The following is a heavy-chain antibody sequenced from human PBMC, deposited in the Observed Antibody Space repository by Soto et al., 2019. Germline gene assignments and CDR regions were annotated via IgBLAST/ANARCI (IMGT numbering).Heavy chain of an antibody. CDR3: ARGAYCSSTSCYRDYYYGMDV. V-gene: IGHV4-31*03. Sequence: TLSLTCTVSGGSISSGGYYWSWIRQHPGKGLEWIGYIYYSGSTYYNPSLKSRVTISVDTSKNQFSLKLSSVTAADTAVYYCARGAYCSSTSCYRDYYYGMDVWGQGTTVTVSS. D-gene: IGHD2-2*01. CDR1: GGSISSGGYY. J-gene: IGHJ6*02. CDR2: IYYSGST.